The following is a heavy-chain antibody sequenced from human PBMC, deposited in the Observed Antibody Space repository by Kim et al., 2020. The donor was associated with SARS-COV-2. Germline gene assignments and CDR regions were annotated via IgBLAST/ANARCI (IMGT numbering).Heavy chain of an antibody. J-gene: IGHJ4*02. V-gene: IGHV3-11*01. CDR3: VREANY. CDR2: INSDGSSI. CDR1: GFTFSDYY. Sequence: GGSLRLSCAASGFTFSDYYMSWIRQAPGKGLEWVADINSDGSSINQADAVSGRFTISSDNAKKSLSLQMNSLTPEDTAVYYCVREANYCGQGMLVSV.